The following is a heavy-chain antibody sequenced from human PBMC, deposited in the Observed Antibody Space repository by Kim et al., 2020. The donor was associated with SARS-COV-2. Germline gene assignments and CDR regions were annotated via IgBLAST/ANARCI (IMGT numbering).Heavy chain of an antibody. Sequence: ASVKVSCKASGYTFTSYGISWVRQAPGQGLEWMGWISAYNGNTNYAQKLQGRVTMTTDTSTSTAYMELRSLRSDDTAVYYCARDLLDIVVVPAEARIENWFDPWGQGTLVTVSS. CDR2: ISAYNGNT. J-gene: IGHJ5*02. CDR3: ARDLLDIVVVPAEARIENWFDP. CDR1: GYTFTSYG. D-gene: IGHD2-2*03. V-gene: IGHV1-18*01.